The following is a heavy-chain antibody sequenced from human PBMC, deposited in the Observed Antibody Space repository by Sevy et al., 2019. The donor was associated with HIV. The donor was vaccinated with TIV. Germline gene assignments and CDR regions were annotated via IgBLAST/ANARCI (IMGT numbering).Heavy chain of an antibody. CDR1: GGSINSYY. CDR3: ARELISGRYYGMDV. J-gene: IGHJ6*02. CDR2: IYYTGST. D-gene: IGHD6-19*01. V-gene: IGHV4-59*01. Sequence: SETLSLTCTVSGGSINSYYWSWIRQPPGKGLEWIGYIYYTGSTNYNPSLKSRVTISVDTSKNQFSLKLSSVTAADTAVYYCARELISGRYYGMDVWGQGTTVTVSS.